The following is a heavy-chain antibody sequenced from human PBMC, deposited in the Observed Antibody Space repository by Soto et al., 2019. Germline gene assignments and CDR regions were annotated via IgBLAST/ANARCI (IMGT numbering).Heavy chain of an antibody. V-gene: IGHV4-31*03. CDR2: IYYSGST. J-gene: IGHJ3*02. CDR1: GGSISSGGYY. D-gene: IGHD5-12*01. Sequence: QVQLQESGPGLVKPSQTLSLTCTVSGGSISSGGYYWSWIRQHPGRGLEWIGYIYYSGSTYYNPSLKSRVTLSADTSKNHFSLKLNSVTAADTAVYYCALEDGYKHRGAFDIWGQGTMVTVSS. CDR3: ALEDGYKHRGAFDI.